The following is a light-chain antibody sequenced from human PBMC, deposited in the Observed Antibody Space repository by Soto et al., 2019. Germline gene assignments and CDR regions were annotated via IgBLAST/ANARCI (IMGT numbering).Light chain of an antibody. Sequence: DIQMTQSPSSLSASVGDRVTITCRASQGISNYLAWYQQKPGKVPKLLIYAASTLQSGVPSRFSGSGSGTDFTLTISSLQPEDVAINYCQKYNSAPALTFVGGTKVEIK. CDR2: AAS. V-gene: IGKV1-27*01. CDR3: QKYNSAPALT. CDR1: QGISNY. J-gene: IGKJ4*01.